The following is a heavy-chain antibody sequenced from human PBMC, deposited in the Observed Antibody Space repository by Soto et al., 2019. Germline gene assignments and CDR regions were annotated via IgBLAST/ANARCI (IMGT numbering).Heavy chain of an antibody. J-gene: IGHJ6*02. D-gene: IGHD2-21*02. CDR3: ARVMCGDCSSYYYYSMDV. CDR2: IGTTSTHI. CDR1: GFTFGTFT. Sequence: EVQLVESGGGLVKPGGSLRLSCAASGFTFGTFTMSWVRQAPGKGLEWVSSIGTTSTHIYYADSVRGRFTISRDNAKNSLYLQMNSLRAEDTAVYFCARVMCGDCSSYYYYSMDVWGQGTTVTVSS. V-gene: IGHV3-21*01.